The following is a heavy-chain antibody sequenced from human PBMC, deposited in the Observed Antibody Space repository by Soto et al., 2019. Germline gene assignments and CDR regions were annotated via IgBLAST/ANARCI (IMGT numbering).Heavy chain of an antibody. J-gene: IGHJ6*03. CDR2: IRSKANSYAT. CDR1: GFTFSGSA. D-gene: IGHD3-10*01. V-gene: IGHV3-73*01. Sequence: EVQLVEPGGGLVQPGGSLKLFCAATGFTFSGSAMHCVRQASRKGLEWAGPIRSKANSYATAYAASVKVRFTISRDDSNNAAYLQMNSLKTDDTAVYYCNRLEVSGPYYYYMDVWGKGTTVTVSS. CDR3: NRLEVSGPYYYYMDV.